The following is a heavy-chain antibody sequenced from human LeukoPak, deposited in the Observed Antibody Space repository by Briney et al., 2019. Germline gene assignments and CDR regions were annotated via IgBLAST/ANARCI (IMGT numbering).Heavy chain of an antibody. CDR3: ARDHPGTASKGNY. Sequence: GASVKVSCKASGYTFTGYYMHWVRQAPGQGLEWMGWINPNSGGTNYAQKFQGRVTMTRDTSISTAYMELSRLRSDDTAVYYCARDHPGTASKGNYWGQGTLVTVSS. J-gene: IGHJ4*02. D-gene: IGHD1-1*01. V-gene: IGHV1-2*02. CDR2: INPNSGGT. CDR1: GYTFTGYY.